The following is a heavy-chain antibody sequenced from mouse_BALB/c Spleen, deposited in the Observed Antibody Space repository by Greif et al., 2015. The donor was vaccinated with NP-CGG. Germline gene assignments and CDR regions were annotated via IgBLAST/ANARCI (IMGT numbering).Heavy chain of an antibody. V-gene: IGHV2-5*01. CDR3: AKMGSTYYFDY. J-gene: IGHJ2*01. Sequence: QVQLKHSGPGIVQPSQSLSITCTVSGFSLTSYGVHWVRQSPGKGLEWLGVLWRGGSTDYKAALMSGLSSTKDNTKSQVFFKMNSLQADDTAIYYCAKMGSTYYFDYWGQGTTLPVS. D-gene: IGHD1-1*01. CDR2: LWRGGST. CDR1: GFSLTSYG.